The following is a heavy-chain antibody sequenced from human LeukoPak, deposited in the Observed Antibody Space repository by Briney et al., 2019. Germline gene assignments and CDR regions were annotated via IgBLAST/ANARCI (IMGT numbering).Heavy chain of an antibody. CDR3: ARSAVRSGYDGLPSPAYFDY. Sequence: SETLSLTCAVSGGSISRGGYSWSWIRQPPGKGLEWIGYIYHSGSTYYNPSLKSRVTISVDRSKNQFSLELRSVTAADTAVYYCARSAVRSGYDGLPSPAYFDYWGQGTLVTVSS. J-gene: IGHJ4*02. V-gene: IGHV4-30-2*01. D-gene: IGHD5-12*01. CDR2: IYHSGST. CDR1: GGSISRGGYS.